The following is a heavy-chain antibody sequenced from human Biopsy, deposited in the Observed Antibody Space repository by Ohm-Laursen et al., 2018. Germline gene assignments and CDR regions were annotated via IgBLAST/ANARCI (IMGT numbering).Heavy chain of an antibody. D-gene: IGHD3-10*01. V-gene: IGHV3-9*01. Sequence: SLRLSCTASGFRFDDYAMQWARQVPGKGLEWVSGISWNSGSIGYADSVKGRFTISRDNAKNSLYLQMNSLRVEDTAFYYCANSGGSGSYSHLWGRGTLVTVSS. CDR1: GFRFDDYA. CDR3: ANSGGSGSYSHL. J-gene: IGHJ2*01. CDR2: ISWNSGSI.